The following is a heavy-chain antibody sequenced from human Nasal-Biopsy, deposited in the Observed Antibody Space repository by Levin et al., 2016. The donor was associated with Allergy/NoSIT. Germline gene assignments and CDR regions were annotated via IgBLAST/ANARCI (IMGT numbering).Heavy chain of an antibody. CDR2: INPNSVGT. CDR1: GYTFTGYY. CDR3: ARRRATVTDSYSSYGLDV. Sequence: ASVKVSCKASGYTFTGYYIHWVRQAPGQGLECMGWINPNSVGTEYAQNFQGRVTITRDTSISSAYMELRSLRTDDTARYYCARRRATVTDSYSSYGLDVWGQGTTVTVSS. V-gene: IGHV1-2*02. J-gene: IGHJ6*02. D-gene: IGHD4-17*01.